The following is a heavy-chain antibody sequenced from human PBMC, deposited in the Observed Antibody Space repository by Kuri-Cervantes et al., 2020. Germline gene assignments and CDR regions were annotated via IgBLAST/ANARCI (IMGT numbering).Heavy chain of an antibody. CDR3: ARTLGGYCSSTSCYLNDAFDI. J-gene: IGHJ3*02. CDR2: ISGSGGST. CDR1: GFTFSSYA. V-gene: IGHV3-23*01. Sequence: GESLKISCAASGFTFSSYAMSWVRQAPGKGLEWVSAISGSGGSTYYADSVKGRFTISRDNSKNTLYLQMNSLRAEDTAVYYCARTLGGYCSSTSCYLNDAFDIWGQGTMVTVSS. D-gene: IGHD2-2*03.